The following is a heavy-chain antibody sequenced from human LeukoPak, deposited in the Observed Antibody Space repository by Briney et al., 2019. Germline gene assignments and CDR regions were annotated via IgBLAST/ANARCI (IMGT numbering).Heavy chain of an antibody. D-gene: IGHD1-26*01. CDR3: ARDQDGSPGAFDI. CDR2: INCNGGST. Sequence: GGSLRLSCAASGFTFDDYGMSWVRQAPGKGLEWVSGINCNGGSTVYADSVKGRFTISRDNAKNSLYRQMNSLRAEDTALYYCARDQDGSPGAFDIWGQGTMVTVSS. V-gene: IGHV3-20*04. J-gene: IGHJ3*02. CDR1: GFTFDDYG.